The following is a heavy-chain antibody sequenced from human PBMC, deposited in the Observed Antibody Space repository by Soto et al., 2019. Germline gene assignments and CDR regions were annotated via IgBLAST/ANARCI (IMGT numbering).Heavy chain of an antibody. CDR1: GFTFSSYG. V-gene: IGHV3-30*03. D-gene: IGHD2-8*02. Sequence: QVQLVESGGGVGQPGRSLRLSCAVSGFTFSSYGMHWVRQAPGKGLEWVAVISKDGSVKYYADSVKGRFTISRDNSQNTLYLQMNSLGAEDTAVYYCTGEVASGYWGQGTLVTVSS. CDR3: TGEVASGY. CDR2: ISKDGSVK. J-gene: IGHJ4*02.